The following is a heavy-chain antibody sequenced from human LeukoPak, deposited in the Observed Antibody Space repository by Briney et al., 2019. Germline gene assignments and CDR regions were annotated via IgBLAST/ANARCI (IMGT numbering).Heavy chain of an antibody. CDR3: ARGVYCSGGNCYFDY. V-gene: IGHV4-30-2*01. J-gene: IGHJ4*02. CDR2: IYHSGTT. Sequence: PSETLSLTCAVSGGSISSGGYSWNWIRQPPGKGLEWIGYIYHSGTTYYNPSLNSRVTMSVDRSNNQFSLKLSSVTAADTAVYHCARGVYCSGGNCYFDYWGQGTLVTVSP. CDR1: GGSISSGGYS. D-gene: IGHD2-15*01.